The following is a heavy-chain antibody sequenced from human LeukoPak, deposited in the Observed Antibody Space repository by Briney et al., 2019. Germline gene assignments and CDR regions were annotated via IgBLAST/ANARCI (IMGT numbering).Heavy chain of an antibody. Sequence: SQTLSLTCAVSGGSISGHYWTWIRQPPGKGLEWIGQIHYSGRPDYNPSLKSRVTISVDTSKNQLSLKVTSVTGADTAVYYCARFGVDYDMDVWGQGTTVTVSS. V-gene: IGHV4-59*11. D-gene: IGHD3-16*01. CDR3: ARFGVDYDMDV. CDR2: IHYSGRP. CDR1: GGSISGHY. J-gene: IGHJ6*02.